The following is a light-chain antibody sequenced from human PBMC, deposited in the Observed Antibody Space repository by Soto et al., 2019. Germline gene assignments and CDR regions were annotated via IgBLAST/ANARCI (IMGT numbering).Light chain of an antibody. Sequence: QSVLTQPPSASGTPGQRVTISCSGSSSNIGSNTVNWYQQLPGTAPKLLIYSNNQRPSGVPDRFSGSKSGTSASLAISGFRSEDEVDFSCAAWDDGLNGLYVLEIGTRVTVL. CDR2: SNN. CDR1: SSNIGSNT. V-gene: IGLV1-44*01. CDR3: AAWDDGLNGLYV. J-gene: IGLJ1*01.